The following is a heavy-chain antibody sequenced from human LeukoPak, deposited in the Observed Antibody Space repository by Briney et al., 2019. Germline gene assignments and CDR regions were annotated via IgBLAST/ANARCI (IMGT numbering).Heavy chain of an antibody. D-gene: IGHD3-22*01. CDR1: GGSISSDSHY. CDR2: MYYSGNT. V-gene: IGHV4-39*02. J-gene: IGHJ4*02. CDR3: AREVAYDSSGYYYNY. Sequence: KPSETLSLTCIVSGGSISSDSHYWGWIRQPPGKGLEWIGTMYYSGNTYYNPSLKSRVTISVDASKNQFSLRLSSVTAADTAVYYCAREVAYDSSGYYYNYWGQGTLVTVSS.